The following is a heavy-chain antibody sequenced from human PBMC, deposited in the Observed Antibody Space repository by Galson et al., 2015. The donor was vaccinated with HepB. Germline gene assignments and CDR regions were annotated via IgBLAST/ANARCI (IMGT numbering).Heavy chain of an antibody. Sequence: TLSLTCTVSGGSISSGGYYWNWIRQHPGKGLEWIGYIDYSGSTYYKSSLQSRLTVSLDRSKNQFSLKLSSVTAADTAVYYCARSQRPYSGYEGGFDSWGQGTLVTVSS. CDR3: ARSQRPYSGYEGGFDS. CDR2: IDYSGST. J-gene: IGHJ4*02. D-gene: IGHD5-12*01. CDR1: GGSISSGGYY. V-gene: IGHV4-31*03.